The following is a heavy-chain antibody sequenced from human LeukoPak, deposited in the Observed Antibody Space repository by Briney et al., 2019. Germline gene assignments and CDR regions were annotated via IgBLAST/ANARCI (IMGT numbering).Heavy chain of an antibody. Sequence: ASVKVSCKVSGYTLTELSMHWVRQAPGKGLEWMGGFDPEDGETIYAQKFQGRVTITADKSTSTAYMEASSLRSEDTAVYYCARETNSGSYPQDYWGQGTLVTVSS. CDR3: ARETNSGSYPQDY. D-gene: IGHD1-26*01. CDR2: FDPEDGET. J-gene: IGHJ4*02. CDR1: GYTLTELS. V-gene: IGHV1-24*01.